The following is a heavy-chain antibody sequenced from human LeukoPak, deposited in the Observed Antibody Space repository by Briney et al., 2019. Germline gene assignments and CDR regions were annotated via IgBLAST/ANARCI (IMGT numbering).Heavy chain of an antibody. CDR3: AKDHPSIVATMGYFDY. CDR2: IYYSGST. D-gene: IGHD5-12*01. V-gene: IGHV4-31*03. Sequence: SETLSLTCTVSGGSISSGGYYWSWIRQHPGKGLEWIGYIYYSGSTYYNPSLKSRVTISVDTSKNQFSLKLSSVTAADTAVYYCAKDHPSIVATMGYFDYWGQGTLVTVSS. CDR1: GGSISSGGYY. J-gene: IGHJ4*02.